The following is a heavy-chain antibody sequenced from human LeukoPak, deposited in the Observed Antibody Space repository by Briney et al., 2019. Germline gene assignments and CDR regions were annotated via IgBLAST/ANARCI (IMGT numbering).Heavy chain of an antibody. CDR1: GGSISSSNW. CDR2: IYHSGST. V-gene: IGHV4-4*02. CDR3: ARGYQVANNYYYYYYMDV. Sequence: SETLSLTCTVSGGSISSSNWWSWVRQPPGKGLEWIGEIYHSGSTNYNPSLKSRVTISVDKSKNQFSLKLSSVTAADTAVYYCARGYQVANNYYYYYYMDVWGKGTTVTVSS. J-gene: IGHJ6*03. D-gene: IGHD1-26*01.